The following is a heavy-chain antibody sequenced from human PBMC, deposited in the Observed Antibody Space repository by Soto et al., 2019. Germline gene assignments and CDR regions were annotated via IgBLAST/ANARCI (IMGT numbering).Heavy chain of an antibody. CDR2: ISAYNGTT. V-gene: IGHV1-18*01. CDR1: GYPFTSYG. CDR3: ASGRLFMTYYYDSSGYLKTPFFAY. Sequence: ASVKVSCKASGYPFTSYGISLVRQAPGQGPGGMGWISAYNGTTNSAQKSQERVTITRDMSTSTAYMELSSLKSEDTAVNYCASGRLFMTYYYDSSGYLKTPFFAYWGQGTLVTVSS. D-gene: IGHD3-22*01. J-gene: IGHJ4*02.